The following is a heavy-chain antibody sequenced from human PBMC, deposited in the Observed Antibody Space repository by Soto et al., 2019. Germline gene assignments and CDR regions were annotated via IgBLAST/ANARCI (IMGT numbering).Heavy chain of an antibody. D-gene: IGHD3-10*01. CDR2: IYPGDSDT. V-gene: IGHV5-51*01. J-gene: IGHJ6*02. CDR3: AGGGVRGVITRTRDYYGMDV. CDR1: GYSYTSYW. Sequence: EVQLVQSGAEVKKPGESLKISCKGSGYSYTSYWIGWVRQMPGKGLEWMGIIYPGDSDTRYSPSFQGQVTISADKSISTAYPQWSSLKASDTAMYYCAGGGVRGVITRTRDYYGMDVWGQETTVTVSS.